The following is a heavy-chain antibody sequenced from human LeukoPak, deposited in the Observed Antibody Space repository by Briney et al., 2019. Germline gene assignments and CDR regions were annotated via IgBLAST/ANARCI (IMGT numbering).Heavy chain of an antibody. CDR2: IYYSGST. CDR3: ARLSPKMATGRPSSYGMDV. Sequence: PSETLSLTCTVSGGSISSYYWSWIRQPPGKGLEWIGYIYYSGSTNYNPSLKSRVTISVDTSKNQFSLKLSSVTAADTAVYYCARLSPKMATGRPSSYGMDVWGQGTTVTVSS. J-gene: IGHJ6*02. D-gene: IGHD5-24*01. V-gene: IGHV4-59*01. CDR1: GGSISSYY.